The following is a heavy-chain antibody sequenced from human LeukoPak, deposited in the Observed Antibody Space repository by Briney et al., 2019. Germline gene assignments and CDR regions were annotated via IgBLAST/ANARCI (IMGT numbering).Heavy chain of an antibody. CDR1: GFTFSSYA. CDR2: ISYDGSNK. CDR3: AKDRPYDFWSGYYKANKDYFDY. Sequence: GRSLRLSCAASGFTFSSYAMHWVRQAPGKGLEWVAVISYDGSNKYYADSVKGRFTISRDNSKNTLYLQMNSLRAEDTAVYYCAKDRPYDFWSGYYKANKDYFDYWGQGTLVTVSS. J-gene: IGHJ4*02. D-gene: IGHD3-3*01. V-gene: IGHV3-30-3*01.